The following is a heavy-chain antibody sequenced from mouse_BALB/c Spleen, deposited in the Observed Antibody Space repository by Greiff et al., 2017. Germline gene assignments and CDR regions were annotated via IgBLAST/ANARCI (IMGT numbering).Heavy chain of an antibody. CDR1: GYSITSDYA. J-gene: IGHJ3*01. D-gene: IGHD2-4*01. V-gene: IGHV3-2*02. CDR2: ISYSGST. CDR3: AIYYDYGFAY. Sequence: EVQRVESGPGLVKPSQSLSLTCTVTGYSITSDYAWNWIRQFPGNKLEWMGYISYSGSTSYNPSLKSRISITRDTSKNQFFLQLNSVTTEDTATYYCAIYYDYGFAYWGQGTLVTVSA.